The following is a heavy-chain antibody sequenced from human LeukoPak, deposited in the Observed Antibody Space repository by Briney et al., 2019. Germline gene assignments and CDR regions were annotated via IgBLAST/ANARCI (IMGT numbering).Heavy chain of an antibody. Sequence: SETLSLTCTVSGGSISSSSYYWGWIRQPPGKGLEWIGSIYYSGSTYYNPSLKSRVTISVDTSKNQFSLKLSSVTAADTAVYYCARHETVSDFWSGYYPYYMDVWGKGTTVTVSS. CDR3: ARHETVSDFWSGYYPYYMDV. CDR2: IYYSGST. V-gene: IGHV4-39*01. J-gene: IGHJ6*03. CDR1: GGSISSSSYY. D-gene: IGHD3-3*01.